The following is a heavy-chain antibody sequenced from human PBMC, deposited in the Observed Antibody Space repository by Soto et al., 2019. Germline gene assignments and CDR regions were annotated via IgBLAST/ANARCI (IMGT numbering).Heavy chain of an antibody. CDR3: ARGGYCGGASCHHFDY. J-gene: IGHJ4*02. CDR1: GFNFSIHA. V-gene: IGHV3-23*01. CDR2: ISPSGGTT. Sequence: EVLLLQSGGGLVQPGGSLRLSCEASGFNFSIHAMTWVRQAPGKGLQWVSIISPSGGTTYYADSVKGRFTISRDNSKNTLGLQMNSLRDEDTAIYYCARGGYCGGASCHHFDYWGQGTLVTVSS. D-gene: IGHD2-15*01.